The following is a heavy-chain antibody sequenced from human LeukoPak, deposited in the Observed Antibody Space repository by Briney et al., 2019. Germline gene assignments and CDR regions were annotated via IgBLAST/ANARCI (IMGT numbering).Heavy chain of an antibody. D-gene: IGHD3-9*01. CDR3: AKHTYDILTGYYNT. Sequence: GGSLRLSCAASGFTFSSYAMSWVRQAPGKGLEWVSAISGSGGSTYYADSVKGRFTISRDNSKNTLYLQMNSLRAEDTAVYYCAKHTYDILTGYYNTWGQGTLVTVSS. CDR1: GFTFSSYA. J-gene: IGHJ5*02. CDR2: ISGSGGST. V-gene: IGHV3-23*01.